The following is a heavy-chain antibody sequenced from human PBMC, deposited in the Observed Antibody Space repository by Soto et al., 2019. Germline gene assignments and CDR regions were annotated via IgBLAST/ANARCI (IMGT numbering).Heavy chain of an antibody. Sequence: QVQLHQSGPGLVKPSETLSLTCTVSSGPSSSHNWGWIRQSPGRGLEWIGYVYNTGGTSYNPSLKSRVTISADTSANHISLTLSFVTAADTAIYYCVRQGIGSLHGLVDVWGQGTTVSVSS. CDR3: VRQGIGSLHGLVDV. V-gene: IGHV4-59*08. CDR1: SGPSSSHN. J-gene: IGHJ6*02. CDR2: VYNTGGT. D-gene: IGHD1-26*01.